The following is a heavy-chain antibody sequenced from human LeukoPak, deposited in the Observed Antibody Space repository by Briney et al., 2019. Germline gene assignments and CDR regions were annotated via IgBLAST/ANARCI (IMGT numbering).Heavy chain of an antibody. J-gene: IGHJ5*02. V-gene: IGHV4-39*07. CDR3: ARDRHDILTGYYNWFDP. CDR2: IYHSGST. D-gene: IGHD3-9*01. Sequence: SETLSLTCTVSGGSISSSSYYWGWIRQPPGKGLEWIGYIYHSGSTYYNPSLKSRVTISVDRSKNQFSLKLSSVTAADTAVYYCARDRHDILTGYYNWFDPWGQGTLVTVSS. CDR1: GGSISSSSYY.